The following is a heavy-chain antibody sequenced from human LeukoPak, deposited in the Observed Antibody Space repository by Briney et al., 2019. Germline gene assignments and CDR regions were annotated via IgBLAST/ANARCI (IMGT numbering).Heavy chain of an antibody. V-gene: IGHV3-21*06. CDR1: GLTFSTSG. CDR3: ATETNGRHYDY. J-gene: IGHJ4*02. Sequence: GGSLRLSCTVSGLTFSTSGFNWVRQAPGKGLEWVASIGPTGSDRYYADSIKGRFTISRDNANNFLYLQMNSLRAEDTAVYYCATETNGRHYDYWGQGTLLTVSS. CDR2: IGPTGSDR. D-gene: IGHD1-14*01.